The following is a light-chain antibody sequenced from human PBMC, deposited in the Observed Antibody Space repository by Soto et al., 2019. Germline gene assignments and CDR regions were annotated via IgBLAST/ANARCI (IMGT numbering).Light chain of an antibody. Sequence: QSALTQPASVSGSPGQSITISCAGTRSDIGGYNYVSWYQQHPGKAPKLLIYEVSNRPSGVSNRFSASKSGNMASLTISGLQAEDEADYYCSSYTSSSTGGDVFGTATKLTVL. CDR3: SSYTSSSTGGDV. CDR1: RSDIGGYNY. CDR2: EVS. J-gene: IGLJ1*01. V-gene: IGLV2-14*01.